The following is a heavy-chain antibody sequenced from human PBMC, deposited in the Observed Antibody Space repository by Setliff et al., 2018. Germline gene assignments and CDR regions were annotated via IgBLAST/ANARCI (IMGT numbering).Heavy chain of an antibody. J-gene: IGHJ6*03. Sequence: SETLSLTCTVSGGSVGNSYYYWNWIRQPAGKGLEWIGRIYTTWSTNYNPSLKGRATLSIDASKRQFSLKLTSVTAADTAMYYCARTDYSDGRYSMDVWGKGTTVTV. CDR2: IYTTWST. CDR1: GGSVGNSYYY. V-gene: IGHV4-61*02. CDR3: ARTDYSDGRYSMDV. D-gene: IGHD6-19*01.